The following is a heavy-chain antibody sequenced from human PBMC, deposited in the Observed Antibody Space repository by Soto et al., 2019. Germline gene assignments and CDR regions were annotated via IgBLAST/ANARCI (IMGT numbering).Heavy chain of an antibody. CDR3: ARTGSGSTYSYYYGMDA. CDR2: INPSGGST. D-gene: IGHD2-15*01. V-gene: IGHV1-46*01. CDR1: GYTVTTYY. J-gene: IGHJ6*02. Sequence: ASVKVSCKASGYTVTTYYMHWVRQAPGQGLEWMGIINPSGGSTTYAQKFQDRVIMTRDTSTSTVYMELSSLRSEDTAVYYCARTGSGSTYSYYYGMDAWGQGTTVTVSS.